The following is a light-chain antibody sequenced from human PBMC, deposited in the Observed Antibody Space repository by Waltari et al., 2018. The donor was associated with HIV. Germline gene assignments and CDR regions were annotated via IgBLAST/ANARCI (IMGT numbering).Light chain of an antibody. Sequence: QAVLTQPSSLSASPGASARLTCTLRSGINVGTYTINWYPHKPGSPPQYLLRYKSDSDKQQGSGVPSRFSGSKDASANAGILLISGLQSEDEADYYCMIWYSSAGVFGGGTKLTVL. CDR2: YKSDSDK. J-gene: IGLJ3*02. CDR1: SGINVGTYT. CDR3: MIWYSSAGV. V-gene: IGLV5-45*02.